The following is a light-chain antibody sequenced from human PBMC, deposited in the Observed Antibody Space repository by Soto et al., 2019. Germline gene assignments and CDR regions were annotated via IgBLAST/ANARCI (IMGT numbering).Light chain of an antibody. J-gene: IGKJ1*01. CDR1: QDISSY. Sequence: IRMTQSPSSLSSSIVHPLPITCRASQDISSYLNWYQQKPGKAPKLLIYAASSLQSWVPSRFTGSGSGTDFTLTISSLQPEDFATYYCQQSYTSWWTFGQGTKVDI. V-gene: IGKV1-39*01. CDR3: QQSYTSWWT. CDR2: AAS.